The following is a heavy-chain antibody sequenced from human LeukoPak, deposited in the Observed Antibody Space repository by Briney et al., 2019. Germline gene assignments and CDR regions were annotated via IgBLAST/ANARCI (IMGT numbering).Heavy chain of an antibody. CDR1: AGSISSGDYY. CDR3: ARKFGDHKSPFGYFDY. D-gene: IGHD3-10*01. Sequence: PSETLSLTCTVSAGSISSGDYYWSWIRQPPGKALEWIGYIYYSGSTYYNPSLKSRVTISVDTSKNQFSLKLSSVTAADTAVYYCARKFGDHKSPFGYFDYWGQGTLVTVSS. CDR2: IYYSGST. J-gene: IGHJ4*02. V-gene: IGHV4-30-4*01.